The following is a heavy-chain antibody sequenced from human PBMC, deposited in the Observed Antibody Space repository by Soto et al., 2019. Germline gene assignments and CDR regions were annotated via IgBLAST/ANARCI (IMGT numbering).Heavy chain of an antibody. CDR1: GFTFNTDG. V-gene: IGHV3-30*18. CDR2: ISYDGSEK. CDR3: AKSPNFYCSSPNCYKYYFDH. Sequence: PGGSLRLSCAASGFTFNTDGMHWFRQAPCKWLEWVAVISYDGSEKYYVDSVKGRFTISKDNSKNTLYLQMNSLRPEDTAVYYCAKSPNFYCSSPNCYKYYFDHWGQGTRVTVSS. D-gene: IGHD2-2*02. J-gene: IGHJ4*02.